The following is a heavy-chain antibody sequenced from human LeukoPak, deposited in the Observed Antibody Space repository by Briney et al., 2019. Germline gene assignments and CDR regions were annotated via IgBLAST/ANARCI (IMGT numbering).Heavy chain of an antibody. D-gene: IGHD4/OR15-4a*01. Sequence: GGSLSFSCAASGFTFMNYWMHWVRQVPGKGLEPVSRMNSDGSSITYADAVKGRFTISRDNAKNTVYLQMNSLRVEDTAVYYCVREMPRDYGGLDYWGQGTLVTVSS. CDR2: MNSDGSSI. CDR3: VREMPRDYGGLDY. J-gene: IGHJ4*02. V-gene: IGHV3-74*01. CDR1: GFTFMNYW.